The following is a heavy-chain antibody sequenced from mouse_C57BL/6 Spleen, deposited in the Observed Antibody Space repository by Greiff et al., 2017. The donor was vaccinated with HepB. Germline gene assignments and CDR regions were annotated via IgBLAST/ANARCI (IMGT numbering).Heavy chain of an antibody. V-gene: IGHV1-82*01. D-gene: IGHD1-1*01. CDR3: ARGSTTVVGRYFDV. CDR1: GYAFSSSW. CDR2: IYPGDGDT. Sequence: VKLVESGPELVKPGASVKISCKASGYAFSSSWMNWVKQRPGKGLEWIGRIYPGDGDTNYNGKFKGKATLTADKSSSTAYMQLSSLTSEDSAVYFCARGSTTVVGRYFDVWGTGTTVTVSS. J-gene: IGHJ1*03.